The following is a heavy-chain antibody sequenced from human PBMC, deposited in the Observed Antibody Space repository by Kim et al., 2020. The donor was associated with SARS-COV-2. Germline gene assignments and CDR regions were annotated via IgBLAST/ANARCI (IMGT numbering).Heavy chain of an antibody. D-gene: IGHD6-19*01. V-gene: IGHV1-69*13. CDR1: GGTFSSYA. J-gene: IGHJ5*02. Sequence: SVKVSCKASGGTFSSYAISWVRQAPGQGLEWMGGIIPIFGTANYAQKFQGRVTITADESTSTAYMELSSLRSEDTAVYYCARDNGAVAGIYRNWFDPWGQGTLVTVSS. CDR2: IIPIFGTA. CDR3: ARDNGAVAGIYRNWFDP.